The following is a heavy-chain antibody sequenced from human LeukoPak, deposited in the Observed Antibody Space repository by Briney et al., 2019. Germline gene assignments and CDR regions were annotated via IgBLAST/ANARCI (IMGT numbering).Heavy chain of an antibody. CDR1: GGSVSRGSYY. D-gene: IGHD1-26*01. CDR3: ARGRLGATY. CDR2: IHHSGTT. V-gene: IGHV4-61*01. J-gene: IGHJ4*02. Sequence: SENLSLTCTVSGGSVSRGSYYWSWTRQPPGQGLEWIGYIHHSGTTNYSPSLKNRVSISVDISKYQFFLNLTSVTAADRAVYYCARGRLGATYWGQGTLVTVS.